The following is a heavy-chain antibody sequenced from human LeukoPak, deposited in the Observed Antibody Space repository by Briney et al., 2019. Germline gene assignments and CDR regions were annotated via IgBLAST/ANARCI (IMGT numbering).Heavy chain of an antibody. V-gene: IGHV4-34*01. CDR2: INHSGST. Sequence: SETLSLTCAVYGGSFSGYYWSWIRQPPGKGLEWIGEINHSGSTNYNPSLKSRVTISVDTSKNQFSLKLSSVTAADTAVYDCARGLDSSNFDYWGQGTLVAVSS. CDR1: GGSFSGYY. D-gene: IGHD6-13*01. J-gene: IGHJ4*02. CDR3: ARGLDSSNFDY.